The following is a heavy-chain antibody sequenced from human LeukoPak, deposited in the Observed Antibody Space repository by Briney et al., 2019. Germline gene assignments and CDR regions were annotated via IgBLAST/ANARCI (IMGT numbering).Heavy chain of an antibody. CDR3: ARVRVGSGWPRPYYFEN. CDR1: GYTFTGYY. D-gene: IGHD6-19*01. Sequence: ASVTVSCKPSGYTFTGYYLHRLRQAPGQGLEWMGWINPNTGATISAQKFQGRVTMTRDTSIDTAYMELTRLTSDDTAVYYCARVRVGSGWPRPYYFENWGQGTLVTVSS. CDR2: INPNTGAT. V-gene: IGHV1-2*02. J-gene: IGHJ4*02.